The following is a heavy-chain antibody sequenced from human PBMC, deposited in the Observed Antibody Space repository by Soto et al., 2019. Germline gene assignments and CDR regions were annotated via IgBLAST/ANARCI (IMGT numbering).Heavy chain of an antibody. CDR2: ISWNGGII. J-gene: IGHJ4*02. D-gene: IGHD6-19*01. CDR3: AKDMSSGWPKYFDY. CDR1: GFTYDDHG. V-gene: IGHV3-9*01. Sequence: DVQLVESGGGLVQPGRSLRLSCAASGFTYDDHGMHWVRQAPGKGLEWVSGISWNGGIIGYVDSVKGRFTISRDNAKKSLYLQMISLRVDDTALYYCAKDMSSGWPKYFDYWGQGTLVTVSS.